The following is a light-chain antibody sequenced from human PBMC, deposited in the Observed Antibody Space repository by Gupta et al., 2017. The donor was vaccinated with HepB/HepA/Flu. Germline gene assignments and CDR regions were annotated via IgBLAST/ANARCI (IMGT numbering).Light chain of an antibody. CDR3: STWDSSLRGYV. V-gene: IGLV10-54*04. CDR2: RNN. Sequence: QAGLTQPPSVSTGLRQTATLTRSGNNHGVAWLQQHQGHPPKLLFFRNNSRPSGISERFSVSRSGNTASLTITGLQPEDEADYYCSTWDSSLRGYVFGPGTKVTVL. J-gene: IGLJ1*01. CDR1: NHG.